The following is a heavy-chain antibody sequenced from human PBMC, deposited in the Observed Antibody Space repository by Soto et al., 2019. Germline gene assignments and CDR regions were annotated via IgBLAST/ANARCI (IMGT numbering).Heavy chain of an antibody. V-gene: IGHV4-34*01. J-gene: IGHJ4*02. Sequence: SETLSLTCAVYGGSFSGYYWSWIRQPPGKGLEWIGEINHSGSTNYNPSLKSRVTISVDTSKNQFSLKLSSVTAADTAVYYCARFNGSGYYFDYWGQGTLVTVSS. CDR1: GGSFSGYY. CDR3: ARFNGSGYYFDY. D-gene: IGHD5-12*01. CDR2: INHSGST.